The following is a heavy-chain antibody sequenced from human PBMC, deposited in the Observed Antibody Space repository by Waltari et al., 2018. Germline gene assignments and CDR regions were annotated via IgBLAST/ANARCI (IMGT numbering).Heavy chain of an antibody. V-gene: IGHV3-48*04. CDR2: ISGSRSRGI. D-gene: IGHD1-26*01. CDR3: ARVRGTLGHYYAMDV. Sequence: DVQLVASGGNLVQPGGSLRLSCSGSGFTFGTYSMNWVRLAPGKGLEWVSFISGSRSRGIYYANSVQGRFSISRDDDQNSLYLHMNNLRTEDTALYFCARVRGTLGHYYAMDVWGHGTAVTVSS. CDR1: GFTFGTYS. J-gene: IGHJ6*02.